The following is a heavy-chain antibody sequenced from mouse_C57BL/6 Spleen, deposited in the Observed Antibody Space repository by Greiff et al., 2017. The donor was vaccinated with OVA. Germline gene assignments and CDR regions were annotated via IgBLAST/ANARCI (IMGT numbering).Heavy chain of an antibody. CDR2: IHPNSGST. J-gene: IGHJ1*03. Sequence: QVQLKQPGAELVKPGASVKLSCKASGYTFTSYWMHWVKQRPGQGLEWIGMIHPNSGSTNYNEKFKSKATLTVDKSSSTAYMQLSSLTSEDSAVYYCRYYGSSYGGYFDVWGTGTTVTVSS. CDR3: RYYGSSYGGYFDV. CDR1: GYTFTSYW. D-gene: IGHD1-1*01. V-gene: IGHV1-64*01.